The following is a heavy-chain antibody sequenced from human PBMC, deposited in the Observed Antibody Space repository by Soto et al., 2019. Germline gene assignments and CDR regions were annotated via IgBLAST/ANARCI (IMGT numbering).Heavy chain of an antibody. V-gene: IGHV4-4*02. J-gene: IGHJ4*02. CDR1: GDSVTSNVW. Sequence: SETLSLTCAVSGDSVTSNVWWSWVRQPPGKGLEWIGEAYHNGLTNYSPSLKSRVSMSVDTSKNEFSLKMTSLTAADTAIYYCARDAAVPGESDRFDYWGQGTLVTVSS. CDR2: AYHNGLT. D-gene: IGHD6-19*01. CDR3: ARDAAVPGESDRFDY.